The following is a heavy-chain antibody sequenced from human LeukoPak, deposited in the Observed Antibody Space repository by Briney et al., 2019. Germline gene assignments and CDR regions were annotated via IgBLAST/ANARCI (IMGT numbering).Heavy chain of an antibody. Sequence: PGGSLRLSCAASGFTVSSNYMSWVRQAPGKGLEWVSVIYSGGSTYYADSVKGRFTISRDNSKNTLYLQMNSLRAEDTAVYYCARAASATGEGFYYYYYYYMDVWGKGTTVTVSS. D-gene: IGHD7-27*01. V-gene: IGHV3-53*01. J-gene: IGHJ6*03. CDR1: GFTVSSNY. CDR2: IYSGGST. CDR3: ARAASATGEGFYYYYYYYMDV.